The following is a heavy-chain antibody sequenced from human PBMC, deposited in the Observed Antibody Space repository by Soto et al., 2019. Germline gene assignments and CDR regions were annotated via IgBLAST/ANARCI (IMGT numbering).Heavy chain of an antibody. CDR1: GFTFSTYG. V-gene: IGHV3-48*04. CDR2: INSGSGTK. Sequence: EVQLVESGGGLVPPGGSLRLSCAASGFTFSTYGMNWARQAPGRGLEWVTHINSGSGTKSYSDSVKGRFTVSRDDAKNSLYLQMNSLTADDTAIYYCARDPEGTYDFDYWGQGTLVTVSS. CDR3: ARDPEGTYDFDY. J-gene: IGHJ4*02.